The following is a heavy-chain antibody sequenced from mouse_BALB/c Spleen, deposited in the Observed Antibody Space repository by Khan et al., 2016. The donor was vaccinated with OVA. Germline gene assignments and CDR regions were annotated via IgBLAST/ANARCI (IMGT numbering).Heavy chain of an antibody. V-gene: IGHV1S45*01. Sequence: VRLQQSGAELVRPGASVKISCKAFGYTFTDHHISWVKQRPGQGLDWIAYINPYNDYTNYNQKFKGKATLTVDTSSSTAYMELSSLTSEDSAVYYWARAWGLRRNAWFSYWGQGTLVTVSA. CDR3: ARAWGLRRNAWFSY. J-gene: IGHJ3*01. CDR1: GYTFTDHH. CDR2: INPYNDYT.